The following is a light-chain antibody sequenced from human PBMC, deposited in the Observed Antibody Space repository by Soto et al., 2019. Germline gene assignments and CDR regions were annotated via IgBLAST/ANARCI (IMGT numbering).Light chain of an antibody. CDR1: SSNIGINF. CDR3: GAWDTTLSAVV. V-gene: IGLV1-51*01. Sequence: QSVLTQPPSVSAAPGQKVTISCSGSSSNIGINFVSWYQHIPGTAPKLLIYDNNNRPSGTPARFSGSKSGTSATLGITGLQTGDEADYYCGAWDTTLSAVVFGGGTKVTVL. CDR2: DNN. J-gene: IGLJ2*01.